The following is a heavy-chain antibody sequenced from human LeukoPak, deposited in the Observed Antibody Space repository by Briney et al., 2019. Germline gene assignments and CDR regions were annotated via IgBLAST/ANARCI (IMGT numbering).Heavy chain of an antibody. CDR2: ISSSGSTI. CDR1: GFTFSSYE. CDR3: ERGGYYFWSGYPLDY. Sequence: GGSLRLFCAASGFTFSSYEMNWVRQAPGKGLEGVSYISSSGSTIYYADSVKGRYTISRDNGKNSLYLQMNSLRAEDTAVYYCERGGYYFWSGYPLDYWGQGTLVTVSS. D-gene: IGHD3-3*01. V-gene: IGHV3-48*03. J-gene: IGHJ4*02.